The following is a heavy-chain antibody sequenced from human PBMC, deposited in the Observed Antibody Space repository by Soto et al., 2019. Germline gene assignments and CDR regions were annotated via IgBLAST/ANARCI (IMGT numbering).Heavy chain of an antibody. J-gene: IGHJ5*02. CDR3: AIHWLQSWFAP. CDR1: GGSISSSSYY. Sequence: QLQLQESGPGLVKPSETLSLTCTVSGGSISSSSYYWGWIRQPPGKGLEWIGSIYYSGSSYYNQSRKSRVTISVDTSKNQFSLKLRSVTAADTAVYYCAIHWLQSWFAPWGQGTLVTVSS. D-gene: IGHD4-4*01. CDR2: IYYSGSS. V-gene: IGHV4-39*01.